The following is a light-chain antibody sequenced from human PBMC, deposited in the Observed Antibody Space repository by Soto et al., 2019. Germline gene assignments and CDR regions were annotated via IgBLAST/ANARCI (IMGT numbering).Light chain of an antibody. J-gene: IGKJ5*01. CDR3: QHYGSSLPIT. Sequence: EIVLTQSPGTLSLSPGERATLSCRTSQSINSRYLGWYQQKPGQAPRLLIYGTSSRATAIPDRFSGSGSGTDFTLTISRLEPEDCAVYYCQHYGSSLPITFGQGTRLDIK. V-gene: IGKV3-20*01. CDR2: GTS. CDR1: QSINSRY.